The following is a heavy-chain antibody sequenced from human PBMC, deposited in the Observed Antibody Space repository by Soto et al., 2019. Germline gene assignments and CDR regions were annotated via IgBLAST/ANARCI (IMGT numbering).Heavy chain of an antibody. CDR1: RYSISSSRYS. J-gene: IGHJ4*02. CDR3: ARALGATNEGPFDY. D-gene: IGHD1-26*01. V-gene: IGHV4-39*01. CDR2: IYYSGST. Sequence: PSANPSITCSVSRYSISSSRYSWGWIRRPPGKGLEWIGSIYYSGSTYYNPSLKSRVTISVDTSKNQFSLKLSSVTAADTAVYYCARALGATNEGPFDYWGQGTLVTVS.